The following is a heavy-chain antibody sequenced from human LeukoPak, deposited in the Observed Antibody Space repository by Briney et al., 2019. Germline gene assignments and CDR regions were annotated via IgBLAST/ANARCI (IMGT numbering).Heavy chain of an antibody. CDR3: AKDSLLWGDLRYFDY. V-gene: IGHV3-23*01. CDR2: ISGSGGST. CDR1: GFTFSSYA. J-gene: IGHJ4*02. D-gene: IGHD2-21*01. Sequence: GGSLRLSCAASGFTFSSYAMSWVRQAPGKGLEWVSAISGSGGSTYYADSVKGRFTISRDNSKNTLYLQMNSLRAEDTAVYYCAKDSLLWGDLRYFDYWGQGTLVTVSS.